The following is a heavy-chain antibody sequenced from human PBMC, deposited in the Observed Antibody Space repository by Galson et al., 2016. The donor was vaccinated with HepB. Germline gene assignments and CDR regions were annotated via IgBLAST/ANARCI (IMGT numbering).Heavy chain of an antibody. CDR1: GLSFNDYA. CDR2: IDWKGDDI. D-gene: IGHD4-17*01. V-gene: IGHV3-9*01. Sequence: SLRLSCAAPGLSFNDYAMHWLRQAPGKGLEWVSGIDWKGDDIAYADSVKGRFTISRDNSKNSLVLQMNSLTTEDTALYYCVKDISFDYGDSSDYLDYWGQGTLVTVSS. CDR3: VKDISFDYGDSSDYLDY. J-gene: IGHJ4*02.